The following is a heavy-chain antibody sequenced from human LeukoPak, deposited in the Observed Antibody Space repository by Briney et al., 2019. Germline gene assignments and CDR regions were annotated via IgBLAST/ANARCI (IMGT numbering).Heavy chain of an antibody. D-gene: IGHD6-19*01. J-gene: IGHJ6*02. Sequence: GGSLRLSCAASGFTFSNYAIHWVRQAPGKGLEWVAVISYDGSNKYYADSVKGRFTISRDNSKNTLYLQMNSLRAEDTAVYYCARVSGSGWFYYDYGMDVWGQGTTVTVSS. V-gene: IGHV3-30-3*01. CDR3: ARVSGSGWFYYDYGMDV. CDR2: ISYDGSNK. CDR1: GFTFSNYA.